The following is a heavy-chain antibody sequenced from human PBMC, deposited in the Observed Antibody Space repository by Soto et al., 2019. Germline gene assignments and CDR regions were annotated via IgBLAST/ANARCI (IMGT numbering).Heavy chain of an antibody. D-gene: IGHD2-15*01. CDR3: ARSGGYCSGGSCYSYYYYYGMDV. CDR1: GCTFSSYA. CDR2: IIPIFGTA. V-gene: IGHV1-69*13. J-gene: IGHJ6*02. Sequence: ASVKVSCKASGCTFSSYAISWVRQAPGQVLERMGGIIPIFGTANYAQKFQGRVTITADESTSTAYMELSSLRSDDTAVYYCARSGGYCSGGSCYSYYYYYGMDVWGQGTTVTVSS.